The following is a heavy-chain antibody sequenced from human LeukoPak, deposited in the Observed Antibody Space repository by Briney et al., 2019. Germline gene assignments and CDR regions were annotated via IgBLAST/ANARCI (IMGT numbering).Heavy chain of an antibody. CDR1: GFTFSSYG. D-gene: IGHD5-12*01. J-gene: IGHJ4*02. Sequence: GGSLRLSCAASGFTFSSYGMHWVRQAPGKGLEWVAVIWYDGSNKYYADSVKGRFTISRDNSKNTLYLQMNSLRAEDTAVYYCAKDLYSCYDSPFDYWGQGTLVTVSS. CDR3: AKDLYSCYDSPFDY. CDR2: IWYDGSNK. V-gene: IGHV3-33*06.